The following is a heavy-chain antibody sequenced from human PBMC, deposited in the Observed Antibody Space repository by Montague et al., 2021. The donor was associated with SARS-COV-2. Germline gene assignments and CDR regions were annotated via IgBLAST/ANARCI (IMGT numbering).Heavy chain of an antibody. CDR2: IKQDGSEK. Sequence: SLRLSCAASGFTFSSYWMSWVRQAPGKGLEWVANIKQDGSEKYYVDSVKGRFTISRDNAKNSLYLQMNSLRAEDTAVYYCARHMVVPAATEPFDYWGQGTLVTVSS. CDR3: ARHMVVPAATEPFDY. D-gene: IGHD2-2*01. V-gene: IGHV3-7*05. CDR1: GFTFSSYW. J-gene: IGHJ4*02.